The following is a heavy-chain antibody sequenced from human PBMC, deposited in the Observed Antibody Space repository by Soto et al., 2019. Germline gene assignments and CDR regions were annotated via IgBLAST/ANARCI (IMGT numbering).Heavy chain of an antibody. CDR1: GGTFSSYA. V-gene: IGHV1-69*13. Sequence: ASVKVSCKASGGTFSSYAISWVRQAPGQGLEWMGGIIPIFGTANYAQKFQGRVTITADESTSTAYMELSSLRSEDTAVYYCARDWDYSSSWLVWGQGTTVTSP. D-gene: IGHD6-13*01. CDR3: ARDWDYSSSWLV. J-gene: IGHJ6*02. CDR2: IIPIFGTA.